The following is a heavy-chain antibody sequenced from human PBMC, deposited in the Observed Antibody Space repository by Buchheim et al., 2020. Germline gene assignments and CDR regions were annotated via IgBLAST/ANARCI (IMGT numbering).Heavy chain of an antibody. V-gene: IGHV3-33*01. CDR1: GFTFSSYG. CDR2: IWYDGSNK. Sequence: QVQLVESGGGVVQPGRSLRLSCAASGFTFSSYGMHWVRQAPGKGLEWVAVIWYDGSNKYYADSVKGRFTISRDNSKITLYLKMNSLRAEDTAVYYCARDWSVSHYYYYYYMDVWGKGTT. J-gene: IGHJ6*03. CDR3: ARDWSVSHYYYYYYMDV.